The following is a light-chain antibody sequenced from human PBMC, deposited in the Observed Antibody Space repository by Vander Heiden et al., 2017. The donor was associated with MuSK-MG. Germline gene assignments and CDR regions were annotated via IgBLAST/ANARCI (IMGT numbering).Light chain of an antibody. V-gene: IGKV1-9*01. Sequence: DIQLTQSPSVLSASVGDRVTITCRASQGISSYLAWYQQKPGKAPKLLIYAASTLQSGVPSRSRGSGPRTEFTLRIISLQPEDFATYYCQQLNSYPLTFGGGTKVEIK. CDR2: AAS. J-gene: IGKJ4*01. CDR1: QGISSY. CDR3: QQLNSYPLT.